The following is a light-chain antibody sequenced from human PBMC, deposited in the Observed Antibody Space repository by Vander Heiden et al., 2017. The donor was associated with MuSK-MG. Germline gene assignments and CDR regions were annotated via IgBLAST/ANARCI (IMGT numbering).Light chain of an antibody. CDR2: DVS. Sequence: QSALTQPPSVSGSPGQSVTISCTGTSKDVTIYNYVSWYQHHPGKAPTLIVYDVSERPSGVPDRFSGSKSGNTASLTISGLQADDDSDYYCCSYAGSFSFVFGTGTKVTV. V-gene: IGLV2-11*01. CDR3: CSYAGSFSFV. J-gene: IGLJ1*01. CDR1: SKDVTIYNY.